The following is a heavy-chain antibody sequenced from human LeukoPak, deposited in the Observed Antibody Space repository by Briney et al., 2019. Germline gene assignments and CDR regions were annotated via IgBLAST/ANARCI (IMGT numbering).Heavy chain of an antibody. Sequence: ASVKVSCTASGYTFTGYYMHWVRQAPGQGLEWMGRINPNNGATNYAQKFQGRVTITGDTSISTAYMELSSLRSDDTAVYYCTRESGSYHGNDYWGQGTLVTVSS. V-gene: IGHV1-2*06. J-gene: IGHJ4*02. CDR2: INPNNGAT. CDR3: TRESGSYHGNDY. CDR1: GYTFTGYY. D-gene: IGHD1-26*01.